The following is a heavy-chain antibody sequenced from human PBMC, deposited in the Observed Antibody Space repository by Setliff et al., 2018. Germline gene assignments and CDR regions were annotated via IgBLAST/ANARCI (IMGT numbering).Heavy chain of an antibody. CDR1: GFTFESYE. J-gene: IGHJ6*03. Sequence: GSLRLSCAGSGFTFESYELNWVRQAPGKGPEWISYISSSGSIINYADAVKGRFIISRDDAENSVSLQTSSLRAEDTAVYYCAATRSHYPPQYYHYHYMDLWGKGTTVTVSS. D-gene: IGHD1-26*01. V-gene: IGHV3-48*03. CDR2: ISSSGSII. CDR3: AATRSHYPPQYYHYHYMDL.